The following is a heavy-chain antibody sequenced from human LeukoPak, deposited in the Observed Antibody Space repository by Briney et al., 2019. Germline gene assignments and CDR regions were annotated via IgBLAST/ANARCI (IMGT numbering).Heavy chain of an antibody. CDR1: GFTFSSYE. Sequence: GGSLRLSCAASGFTFSSYEMNWVRQAPGKGLEWVSYISSSGSTIYYAGSVKGRFTISRDNAKNSLYLQMNSLRAEDTAVYYCAREMTTVVNWFDPWGQGTLVTASS. V-gene: IGHV3-48*03. CDR3: AREMTTVVNWFDP. J-gene: IGHJ5*02. D-gene: IGHD4-23*01. CDR2: ISSSGSTI.